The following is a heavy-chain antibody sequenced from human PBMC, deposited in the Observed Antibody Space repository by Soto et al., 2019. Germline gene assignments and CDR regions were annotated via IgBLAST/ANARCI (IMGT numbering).Heavy chain of an antibody. J-gene: IGHJ4*02. Sequence: QVQLAQSGAEERKPGASVKVSCEATGYTFTAYAMHWVRQAPGQRLEWMGWINPANGNTKYSQKFQGRLTITSDTVAKTVYMELSSLTSEDTAMYYCTRSAISPYGGLIGPFDSWGQGNLVTVSS. D-gene: IGHD3-16*02. V-gene: IGHV1-3*05. CDR3: TRSAISPYGGLIGPFDS. CDR2: INPANGNT. CDR1: GYTFTAYA.